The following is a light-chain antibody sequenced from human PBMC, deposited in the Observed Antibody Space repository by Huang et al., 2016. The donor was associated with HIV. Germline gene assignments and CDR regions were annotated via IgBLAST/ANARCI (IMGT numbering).Light chain of an antibody. Sequence: EIVLTQSPGTLSLSPGERATLSCRASQSVSNHYVTWYRQKPGQAPRVLVYGASSRAPGTPDRFSGSGSGTDFTLTISRLEPEDFAVYYCQQYGRAPLTFGGGTRVEIK. CDR3: QQYGRAPLT. V-gene: IGKV3-20*01. J-gene: IGKJ4*01. CDR2: GAS. CDR1: QSVSNHY.